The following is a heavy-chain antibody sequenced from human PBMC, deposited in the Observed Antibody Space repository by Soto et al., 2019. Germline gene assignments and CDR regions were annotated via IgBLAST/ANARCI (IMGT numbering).Heavy chain of an antibody. J-gene: IGHJ5*02. CDR1: GFTFTSSA. CDR3: ARALAAAGAGINWFDP. V-gene: IGHV1-58*02. Sequence: SVKVSCKASGFTFTSSAMQWVRQARGQRLEWIGWIVVGSGNTNYAQKFQERVTITRDMSTSTAYMELSSLRSEDTAVYYCARALAAAGAGINWFDPWGQGTLVTVSS. CDR2: IVVGSGNT. D-gene: IGHD6-13*01.